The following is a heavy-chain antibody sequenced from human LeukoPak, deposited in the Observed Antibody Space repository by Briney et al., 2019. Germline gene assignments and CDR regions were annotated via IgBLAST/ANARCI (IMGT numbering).Heavy chain of an antibody. J-gene: IGHJ4*02. CDR3: ARSAYYYDNF. V-gene: IGHV3-7*01. CDR1: GFTFSSYW. CDR2: IKQDGSEK. Sequence: GGSLRLSCAAPGFTFSSYWMSWVRQAPGKGLEWVANIKQDGSEKYYVDSVKGRFTISRDNAKNSLYLQMNSLRAEDTAVYYCARSAYYYDNFWGQGTLVTVSS. D-gene: IGHD3-22*01.